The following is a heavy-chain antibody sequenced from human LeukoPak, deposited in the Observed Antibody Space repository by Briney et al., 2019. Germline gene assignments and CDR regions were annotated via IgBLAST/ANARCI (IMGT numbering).Heavy chain of an antibody. CDR1: GGSISRSSYY. CDR3: ARLDY. CDR2: IYYSGST. V-gene: IGHV4-39*01. Sequence: SETLSLTCTVSGGSISRSSYYWGWLRQPPGKGLEWIGSIYYSGSTYYNPSLKSRVTISVDTSKNQFSLKLSSVTAADTAVYYCARLDYWGQGTLVTVSS. J-gene: IGHJ4*02.